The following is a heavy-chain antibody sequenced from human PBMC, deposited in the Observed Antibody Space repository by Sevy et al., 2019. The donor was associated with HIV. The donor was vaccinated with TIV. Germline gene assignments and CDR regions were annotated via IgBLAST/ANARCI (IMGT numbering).Heavy chain of an antibody. V-gene: IGHV3-7*04. CDR3: SRAGIFDY. CDR2: IKEDGSEQ. CDR1: GFTFSSYW. J-gene: IGHJ4*02. Sequence: GGFLRLSCAASGFTFSSYWMSWVRQAPGKGLEWVANIKEDGSEQNYLDSVKGRFTISIDNAKSSLFLEMNTLRAEDTAVYYCSRAGIFDYWGQGNLVTVSS. D-gene: IGHD2-21*01.